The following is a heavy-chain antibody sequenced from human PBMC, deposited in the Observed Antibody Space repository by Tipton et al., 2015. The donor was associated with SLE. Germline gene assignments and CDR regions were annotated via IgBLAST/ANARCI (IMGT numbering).Heavy chain of an antibody. CDR2: INHSGSA. J-gene: IGHJ4*02. CDR1: GVSFSGHY. Sequence: LSLTCAVYGVSFSGHYWNWIRQAPGKGLEWIGEINHSGSATYKSSLKSRVTMSIDTSNNQFSLRLSSVTAADTAVYYCARSGTFRNDHWGQGTLVTVSS. D-gene: IGHD6-13*01. V-gene: IGHV4-34*01. CDR3: ARSGTFRNDH.